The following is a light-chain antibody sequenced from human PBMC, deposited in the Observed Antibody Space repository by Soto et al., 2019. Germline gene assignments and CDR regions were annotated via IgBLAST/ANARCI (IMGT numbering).Light chain of an antibody. CDR1: QSLSSTY. CDR3: QQRSKWPPIT. V-gene: IGKV3D-20*02. CDR2: GAS. Sequence: EIVLTQSPGTLSLSPGERASLSCRASQSLSSTYLAWYQQKPGQAPRLLIFGASSRATGVPDRFSGSGSGTDFTLTISRLEPEDFAVYYCQQRSKWPPITFGQGTRLEIK. J-gene: IGKJ5*01.